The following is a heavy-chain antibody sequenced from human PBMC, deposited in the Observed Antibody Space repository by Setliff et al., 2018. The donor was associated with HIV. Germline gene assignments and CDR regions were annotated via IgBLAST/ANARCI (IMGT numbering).Heavy chain of an antibody. CDR2: VYYTGST. D-gene: IGHD4-17*01. CDR1: AFSMSSYY. CDR3: ARGPTVTARRERAFDI. Sequence: SETLSLTCSVSAFSMSSYYWSFIRQPPGKGLEWIGCVYYTGSTNYSPSLKSRVTISIDTSKNQFSLKLSSVTAADTAVYYCARGPTVTARRERAFDIRGQGTMVTVSS. V-gene: IGHV4-59*01. J-gene: IGHJ3*02.